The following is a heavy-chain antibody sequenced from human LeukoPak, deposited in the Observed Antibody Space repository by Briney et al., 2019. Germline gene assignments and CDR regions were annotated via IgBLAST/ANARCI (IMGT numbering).Heavy chain of an antibody. Sequence: GGSLRLSCAASAFSFNTYTMHWVRQAPGKGLEWVALISHDGRDKYYADSVKGRFTTSRDNSKNTLYLHMNSLRVDDTAFYYCARVRGYTYGPFDSWGQGTLVTVSS. D-gene: IGHD5-18*01. CDR3: ARVRGYTYGPFDS. CDR2: ISHDGRDK. CDR1: AFSFNTYT. J-gene: IGHJ4*02. V-gene: IGHV3-30*04.